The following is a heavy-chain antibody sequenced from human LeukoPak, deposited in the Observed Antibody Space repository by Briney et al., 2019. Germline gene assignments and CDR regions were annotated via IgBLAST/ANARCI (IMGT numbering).Heavy chain of an antibody. Sequence: ASVRVSCKASGYTFTDYYVHWVRQAPGQGLEWMGWINPNSGGTNYAQKFQGRVTMTRDTSISTAYMEPSRLRSDDTAVYYCARSPIMVYANVFDYWGQGTLVTVSS. J-gene: IGHJ4*02. CDR1: GYTFTDYY. V-gene: IGHV1-2*02. D-gene: IGHD2-8*01. CDR3: ARSPIMVYANVFDY. CDR2: INPNSGGT.